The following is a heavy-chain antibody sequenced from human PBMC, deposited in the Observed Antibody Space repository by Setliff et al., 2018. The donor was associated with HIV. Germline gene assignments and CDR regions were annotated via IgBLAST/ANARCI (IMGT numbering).Heavy chain of an antibody. CDR2: ITPSDGST. Sequence: ASVKVSCKASGYTFTSDHMHWVRQAPGQGLEWMGMITPSDGSTNYEQKFQGRVTMTRDTSTTTVYMELSSLKSEDTAVYYCARAPLTTVTTGPRYYLDSWGQGTLVTVSS. CDR1: GYTFTSDH. V-gene: IGHV1-46*01. CDR3: ARAPLTTVTTGPRYYLDS. D-gene: IGHD4-17*01. J-gene: IGHJ4*02.